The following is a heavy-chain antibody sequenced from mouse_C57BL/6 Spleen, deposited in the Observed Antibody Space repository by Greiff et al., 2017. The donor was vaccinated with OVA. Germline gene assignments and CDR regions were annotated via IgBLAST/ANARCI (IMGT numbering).Heavy chain of an antibody. D-gene: IGHD2-3*01. V-gene: IGHV3-6*01. J-gene: IGHJ4*01. Sequence: DVQLQESGPGLVKPSQSLSLTCSVTGYSITSGYYWNWIRQFPGNKLEWMGYISYDGSNNYNPSLKNRISITRDTSKNQFFLKLNSVTTEDTATYYCAREGIYDGYPYAMDYWGQGTSVTVSS. CDR2: ISYDGSN. CDR1: GYSITSGYY. CDR3: AREGIYDGYPYAMDY.